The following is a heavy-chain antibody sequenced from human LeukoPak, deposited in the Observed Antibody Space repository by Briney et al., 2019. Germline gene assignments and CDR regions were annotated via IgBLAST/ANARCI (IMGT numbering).Heavy chain of an antibody. V-gene: IGHV3-30*18. CDR1: GFTFSSYG. CDR3: AKEMYDY. CDR2: ISYDGSNK. J-gene: IGHJ4*02. Sequence: GGSLRLSCAASGFTFSSYGMHWVRQAPGKGLEWVAVISYDGSNKYYADSVKGRFTISRDNSKDTLYLQMNSLRAEDTAVYYCAKEMYDYWGQGTLVTVSS.